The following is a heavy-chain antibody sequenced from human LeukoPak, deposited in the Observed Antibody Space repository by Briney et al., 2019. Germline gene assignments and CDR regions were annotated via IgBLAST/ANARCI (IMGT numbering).Heavy chain of an antibody. Sequence: GRSLRLSCAASGFTFGSYGMHWVRQAPGKGLEWVAVISYDGRSKYYGDSVKGRFTISRDDSKNTLYLEMNSLRVEDTAVYYCAKGGVATVDYLDYWGQGTLVTVPS. J-gene: IGHJ4*02. CDR3: AKGGVATVDYLDY. CDR2: ISYDGRSK. CDR1: GFTFGSYG. D-gene: IGHD5-12*01. V-gene: IGHV3-30*18.